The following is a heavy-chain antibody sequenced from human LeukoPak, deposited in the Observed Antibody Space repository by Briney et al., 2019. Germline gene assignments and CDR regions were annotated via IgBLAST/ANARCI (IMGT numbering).Heavy chain of an antibody. Sequence: NPSETLSLTCTVSGGSISSSDYYWGWIRQSPGKGLEWIGSIYHRGSTYYNPSLKSRVTISIDTSKNQFSLKLSSVTAADTAVYYCARDLSVYYYYYFDFWGQGTLVTVSS. V-gene: IGHV4-39*02. CDR2: IYHRGST. J-gene: IGHJ4*02. D-gene: IGHD3-22*01. CDR3: ARDLSVYYYYYFDF. CDR1: GGSISSSDYY.